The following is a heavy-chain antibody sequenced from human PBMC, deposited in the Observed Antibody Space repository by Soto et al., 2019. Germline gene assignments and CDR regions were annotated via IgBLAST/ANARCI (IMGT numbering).Heavy chain of an antibody. V-gene: IGHV1-69*01. D-gene: IGHD3-10*01. CDR2: FIPIFVSA. CDR3: ARDVSSDTTGFRGYDL. Sequence: QLHLVQSGAEVKKAGSSVKVSCKASGGTVSSYAITWVRQAPGKGLEWMGVFIPIFVSAHYAPKFQGRITTTAAESTSTAYMELSGLTSEDTAIYNCARDVSSDTTGFRGYDLWGQGTQVTVSS. CDR1: GGTVSSYA. J-gene: IGHJ4*02.